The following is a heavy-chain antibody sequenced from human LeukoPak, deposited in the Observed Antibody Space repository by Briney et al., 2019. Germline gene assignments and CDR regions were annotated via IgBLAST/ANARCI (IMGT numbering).Heavy chain of an antibody. CDR3: VKVSYSGSWLTLDY. V-gene: IGHV3-64D*09. CDR2: ISSNGGIT. CDR1: GFTFSSYG. Sequence: GGSLRLSCSASGFTFSSYGMHWVRQAPGKGLEYVSAISSNGGITYYADSVKGRFTISRDNSKNTLYLQMSSLRAEDTAVYYCVKVSYSGSWLTLDYWGQGTLVTVSS. J-gene: IGHJ4*02. D-gene: IGHD6-13*01.